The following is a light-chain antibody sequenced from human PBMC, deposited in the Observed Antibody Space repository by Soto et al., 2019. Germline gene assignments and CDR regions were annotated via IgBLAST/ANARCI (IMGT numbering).Light chain of an antibody. V-gene: IGLV4-69*01. Sequence: QLVLTQSPSASASLGVSVKLTCTLSSVRSSYAIEWHQQQPEKGPRYLMKLNSDGSHSKGDGIPDRFSGSSSGAERYLTISSLQSEDEADYYCQTWVTGIYVFGTGTKLTVL. CDR1: SVRSSYA. J-gene: IGLJ1*01. CDR3: QTWVTGIYV. CDR2: LNSDGSH.